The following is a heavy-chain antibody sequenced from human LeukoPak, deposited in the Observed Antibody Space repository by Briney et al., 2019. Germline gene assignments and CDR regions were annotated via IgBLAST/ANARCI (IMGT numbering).Heavy chain of an antibody. V-gene: IGHV1-69*01. J-gene: IGHJ6*03. CDR1: GGTFSSYT. Sequence: SVKVSCKASGGTFSSYTISWVRQAPGQGLEWMGGIIPIFGAANYAQKFQGRGTITAAEFTSTAYIELSILSSEDTAVYYCARGMSVGYCSSTSCRTYYYYYMDVWGKGTTVTVSS. D-gene: IGHD2-2*01. CDR2: IIPIFGAA. CDR3: ARGMSVGYCSSTSCRTYYYYYMDV.